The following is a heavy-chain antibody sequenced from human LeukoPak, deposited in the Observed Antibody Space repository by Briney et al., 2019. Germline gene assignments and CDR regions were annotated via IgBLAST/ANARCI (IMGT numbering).Heavy chain of an antibody. CDR2: INPNSGGT. J-gene: IGHJ4*02. CDR1: GYTFTGYY. CDR3: ARTHCSSTSCYTLVLE. D-gene: IGHD2-2*02. V-gene: IGHV1-2*02. Sequence: GASVKVSCKASGYTFTGYYMHWVRQAPGQGLEWMGWINPNSGGTNYAQKFQGRVTMTRDTSISTAYMELSRLRSDDTAVYYCARTHCSSTSCYTLVLEWGQGTLVTVSS.